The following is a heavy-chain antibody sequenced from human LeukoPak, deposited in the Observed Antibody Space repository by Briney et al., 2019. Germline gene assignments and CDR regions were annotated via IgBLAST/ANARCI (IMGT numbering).Heavy chain of an antibody. Sequence: SETLSLTCTVSGGSISSSSYYWGWIRQPPGKGLEWIGSIYYSGSTYYNPSLKSRVTISVDTSKNQFSLKLSSVTAADTAVYYCARAYYDFWSGYHYYFDYWGQGTLVTVSS. CDR1: GGSISSSSYY. V-gene: IGHV4-39*07. CDR3: ARAYYDFWSGYHYYFDY. J-gene: IGHJ4*02. D-gene: IGHD3-3*01. CDR2: IYYSGST.